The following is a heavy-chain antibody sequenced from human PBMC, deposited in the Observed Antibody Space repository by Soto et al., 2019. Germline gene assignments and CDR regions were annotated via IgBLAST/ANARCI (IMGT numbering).Heavy chain of an antibody. V-gene: IGHV3-30*03. CDR3: ARNSWGTDY. CDR1: VFTFSSYG. Sequence: GGSLRLSCAASVFTFSSYGIDWVRQAPGKGLEWVAVISYDGSNKYYADSVKGRFTISRDNSKNTLYLQMNSLRAEDTAVYYCARNSWGTDYWGQGTLVTVSS. J-gene: IGHJ4*02. CDR2: ISYDGSNK. D-gene: IGHD3-16*01.